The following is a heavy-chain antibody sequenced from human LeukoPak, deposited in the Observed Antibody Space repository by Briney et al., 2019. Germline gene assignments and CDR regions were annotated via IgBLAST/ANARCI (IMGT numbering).Heavy chain of an antibody. CDR2: IYHSGSP. J-gene: IGHJ4*02. CDR3: ARARSRLYHFDY. D-gene: IGHD2-8*01. Sequence: SETLSLTCTVSGYSISSGYYWGWIRQPPGKGLEWIGRIYHSGSPYYNPSLKSRVTISVDTSKNQFSLKLPSVTAADTAVYYCARARSRLYHFDYWGQGTLVTVSS. CDR1: GYSISSGYY. V-gene: IGHV4-38-2*02.